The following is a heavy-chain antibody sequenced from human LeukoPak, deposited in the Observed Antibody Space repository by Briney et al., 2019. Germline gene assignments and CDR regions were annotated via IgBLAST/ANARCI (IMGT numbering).Heavy chain of an antibody. J-gene: IGHJ4*02. D-gene: IGHD2-15*01. CDR3: ARGRGGYCSGGSCSPKYYFDY. CDR1: GGSVSDYY. V-gene: IGHV4-59*02. Sequence: SETLSLTCTVSGGSVSDYYWSWIRQSPGKGLEWIGYIYYTGSSSYNPSLRSRVTISADTSKNQFSLKLSSVTAADTAVYYCARGRGGYCSGGSCSPKYYFDYWGQGTLVTVSS. CDR2: IYYTGSS.